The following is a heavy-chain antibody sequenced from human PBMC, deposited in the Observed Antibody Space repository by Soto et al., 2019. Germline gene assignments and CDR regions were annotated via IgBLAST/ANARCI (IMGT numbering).Heavy chain of an antibody. D-gene: IGHD3-10*01. CDR2: ISAYNGNT. CDR1: GYTFTSYG. J-gene: IGHJ6*02. CDR3: ARDKNHGQELYTYYYYYGMDV. V-gene: IGHV1-18*01. Sequence: ASVKVSCKASGYTFTSYGISWVRQAPGQGLEWMGWISAYNGNTNYAQKLQGRVTMTTDTSTSTAYMELRSLRSDDTAVYYCARDKNHGQELYTYYYYYGMDVWGQGTKVTVSS.